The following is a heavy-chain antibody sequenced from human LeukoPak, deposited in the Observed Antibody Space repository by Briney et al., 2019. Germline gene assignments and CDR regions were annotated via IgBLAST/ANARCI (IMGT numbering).Heavy chain of an antibody. CDR1: GYTLTELS. CDR3: ARGPGIVGATVYYYYYGMDV. J-gene: IGHJ6*02. Sequence: GASVKVSCKVSGYTLTELSMHWVRQAPGKGLEWMGGFDPEDGETIYAQKFQGRVTMTEDTSTDTAYMELSSLRSEDTAVYYCARGPGIVGATVYYYYYGMDVWGQGTTVTVSS. V-gene: IGHV1-24*01. D-gene: IGHD1-26*01. CDR2: FDPEDGET.